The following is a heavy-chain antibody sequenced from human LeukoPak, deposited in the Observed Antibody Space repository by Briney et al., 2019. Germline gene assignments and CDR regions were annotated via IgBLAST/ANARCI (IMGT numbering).Heavy chain of an antibody. D-gene: IGHD2-15*01. CDR2: ISYDGSNK. CDR3: ARVRINYFDY. V-gene: IGHV3-30*14. J-gene: IGHJ4*02. Sequence: GRSLRLSCAASGFTFSSYAMHWVRQAPGKGLEWVAVISYDGSNKYYADSVKGRFTISRDNSKNTLYLQMNSLRAEDTAVYYCARVRINYFDYWGQGTLVTVSS. CDR1: GFTFSSYA.